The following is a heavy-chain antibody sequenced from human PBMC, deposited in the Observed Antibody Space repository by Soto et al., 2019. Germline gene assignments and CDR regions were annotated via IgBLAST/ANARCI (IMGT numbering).Heavy chain of an antibody. CDR3: ARRDCSGGSCYRFDP. Sequence: QVPLVESGGGVVQSGTSLRLSCAASGFTFSSYDMHWVRQAPGKGLEWVALMSYDGGNKYYADSVKGRFTISRDNSKNTLFLQMNSLRAEDTALYYCARRDCSGGSCYRFDPWGQGTLVTVSS. CDR1: GFTFSSYD. CDR2: MSYDGGNK. D-gene: IGHD2-15*01. J-gene: IGHJ5*02. V-gene: IGHV3-33*01.